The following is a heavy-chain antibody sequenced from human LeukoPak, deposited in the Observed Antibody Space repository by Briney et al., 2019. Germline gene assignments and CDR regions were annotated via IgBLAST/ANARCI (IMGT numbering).Heavy chain of an antibody. J-gene: IGHJ5*02. Sequence: SETLSLTCAVYGGSFSGYYWSWIRQPPGKGLEWIGEINHSGSTNYNPSLKSRVTTSVDTSKNQFSLKLSSVTAADTAVYYCARGGWYTWFDPWGQGTLVTVSS. V-gene: IGHV4-34*01. D-gene: IGHD6-19*01. CDR1: GGSFSGYY. CDR3: ARGGWYTWFDP. CDR2: INHSGST.